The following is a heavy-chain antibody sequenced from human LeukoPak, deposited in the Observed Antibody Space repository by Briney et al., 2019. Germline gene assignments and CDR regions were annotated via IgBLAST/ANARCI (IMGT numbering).Heavy chain of an antibody. V-gene: IGHV1-8*01. CDR2: MNPNSGNT. CDR3: ARGRRESYDSSGYYLYYFDY. Sequence: ASVKVSCKASGYTFTSYDINWVRQATGQGLEWMGWMNPNSGNTGYAQKFQGRVTMTRNTSISTAYMELSSLRSEDTAVYYCARGRRESYDSSGYYLYYFDYWGQGTLVTVSS. J-gene: IGHJ4*02. D-gene: IGHD3-22*01. CDR1: GYTFTSYD.